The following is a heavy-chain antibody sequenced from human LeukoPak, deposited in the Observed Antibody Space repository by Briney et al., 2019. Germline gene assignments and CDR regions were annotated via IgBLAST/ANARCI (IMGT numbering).Heavy chain of an antibody. CDR3: ARDPNGNYVGAFDFQR. D-gene: IGHD4-17*01. V-gene: IGHV3-23*01. CDR1: GFTFSNYA. CDR2: ISGAGT. Sequence: GGSLRLSCAASGFTFSNYALTWVRQAPGRGLEWVLSISGAGTYYADSVKGRFSISRDNYKNTLYLQMSSLRAEDTAVYYCARDPNGNYVGAFDFQRWGQGTLVTVSS. J-gene: IGHJ1*01.